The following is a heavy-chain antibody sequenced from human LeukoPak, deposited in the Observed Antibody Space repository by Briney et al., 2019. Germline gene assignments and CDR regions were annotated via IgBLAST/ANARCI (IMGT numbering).Heavy chain of an antibody. Sequence: SEILSLTCAVSGFSISSGFFWGWIRRPPGKGLEWVGTIHYPESTYYNPSLSSRLTISMDTSKNHFSLKLSSVTAADTALYFCARGRGRQVGTRWHPDTHHDYWGQGILVTVSS. V-gene: IGHV4-38-2*01. D-gene: IGHD6-13*01. J-gene: IGHJ4*02. CDR1: GFSISSGFF. CDR3: ARGRGRQVGTRWHPDTHHDY. CDR2: IHYPEST.